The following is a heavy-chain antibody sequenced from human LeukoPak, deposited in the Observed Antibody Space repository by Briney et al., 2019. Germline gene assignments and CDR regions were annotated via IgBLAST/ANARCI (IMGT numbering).Heavy chain of an antibody. CDR3: ARDRWPYWYFDL. Sequence: ASVKVSCKASGDTFTGYYMHWVRQAPGQGLEWMGWINPNSGGTNYAQKFQGWVTMTRDTSISTVYMELSRLRSDDTAVYYCARDRWPYWYFDLWGRGTLVTVSS. CDR2: INPNSGGT. V-gene: IGHV1-2*04. D-gene: IGHD6-13*01. J-gene: IGHJ2*01. CDR1: GDTFTGYY.